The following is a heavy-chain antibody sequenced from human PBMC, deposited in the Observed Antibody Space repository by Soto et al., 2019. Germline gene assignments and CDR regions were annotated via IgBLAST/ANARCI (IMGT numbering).Heavy chain of an antibody. D-gene: IGHD2-8*02. CDR2: ILVGGST. Sequence: VSLRLSCAASGFTCSSYDMSWVRQAPGKGLEWVSTILVGGSTHYPDSVKGRFTISRDNSKNTVFLQMNSLTAGDTAVYYCAKATATGGGAFDICGQGTVVTVSS. CDR1: GFTCSSYD. V-gene: IGHV3-23*01. CDR3: AKATATGGGAFDI. J-gene: IGHJ3*02.